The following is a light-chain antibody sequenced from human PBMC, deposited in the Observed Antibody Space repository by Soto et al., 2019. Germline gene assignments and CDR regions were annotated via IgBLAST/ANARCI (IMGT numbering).Light chain of an antibody. V-gene: IGKV3-11*01. J-gene: IGKJ4*01. CDR2: DTS. Sequence: EIVLTQSPGTRSLSPGERASLSCRASQSVGNFLVWYQQKPGQAPSLLIYDTSNRATGIPARFSGSGSGTDFTLTISSLEPADFAIYYCQQYGNWPLTFGGGTKVEIK. CDR3: QQYGNWPLT. CDR1: QSVGNF.